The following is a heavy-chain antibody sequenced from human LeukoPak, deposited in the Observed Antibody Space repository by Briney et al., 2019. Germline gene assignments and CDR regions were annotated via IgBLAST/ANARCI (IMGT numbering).Heavy chain of an antibody. D-gene: IGHD4-23*01. CDR3: ARAPYGSSPVDY. Sequence: SQTLSLTCTVSGGSISSGAYYWSWIRQHPGKGLEWIGYIYHSGSTYYNPSLKSRVTISVDTSKNQFSLKLSSVTAADTAVYYCARAPYGSSPVDYWGQGTLVTVSS. CDR2: IYHSGST. CDR1: GGSISSGAYY. J-gene: IGHJ4*02. V-gene: IGHV4-31*03.